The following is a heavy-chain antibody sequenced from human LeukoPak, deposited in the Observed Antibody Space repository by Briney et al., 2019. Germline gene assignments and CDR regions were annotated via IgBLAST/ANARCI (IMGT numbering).Heavy chain of an antibody. Sequence: AASVKVSCRASGYTFTSYGISWVRQAPGQGLEWMGWISAYNGNTNYAQKLQGRVTMTTDTSTSTAYMELRSLRSDDTAVYYCARDATEVEYYYDSSGYDDYWGQGTLVTVSS. CDR3: ARDATEVEYYYDSSGYDDY. V-gene: IGHV1-18*01. CDR2: ISAYNGNT. CDR1: GYTFTSYG. D-gene: IGHD3-22*01. J-gene: IGHJ4*02.